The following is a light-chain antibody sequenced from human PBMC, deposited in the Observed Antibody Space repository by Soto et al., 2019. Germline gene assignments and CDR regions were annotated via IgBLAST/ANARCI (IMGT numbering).Light chain of an antibody. CDR3: QQYNSYSPT. J-gene: IGKJ1*01. Sequence: IQMTQSPSTLSASVGDSVTITSLASQSISVWLAWYQQKAGKAPNLLIYKASRLESGVPSRFSGSGSETEFTLTISGLQPGDSATYYCQQYNSYSPTFGQGTKVDIK. CDR2: KAS. CDR1: QSISVW. V-gene: IGKV1-5*03.